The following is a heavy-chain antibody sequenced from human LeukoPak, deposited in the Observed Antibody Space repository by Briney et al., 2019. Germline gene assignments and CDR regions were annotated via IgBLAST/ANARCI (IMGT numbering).Heavy chain of an antibody. Sequence: GGSLRLSCAASGFTFSSYAMSWVRQAPGKGLEWVSAISGSGGSTYYADSVKGRFTISRGNSKNTLYLQMNSLRAEDTAVYYCAKDPNWGVALYYFDYWGQGTLVTVSS. D-gene: IGHD7-27*01. CDR1: GFTFSSYA. CDR2: ISGSGGST. CDR3: AKDPNWGVALYYFDY. J-gene: IGHJ4*02. V-gene: IGHV3-23*01.